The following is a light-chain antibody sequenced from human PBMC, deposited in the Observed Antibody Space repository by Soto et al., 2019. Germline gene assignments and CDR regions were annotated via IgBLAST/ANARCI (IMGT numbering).Light chain of an antibody. V-gene: IGLV2-11*01. CDR1: RSDVGGYHY. CDR2: DVN. CDR3: GSYGGSYNLV. Sequence: QSALTQPRSVSGSPGQSVSISCTGTRSDVGGYHYVSWYQHHPGKAPEPIIYDVNKRPSGVPDRFSGSKSGNTASLTISGLQAEDEAEYYCGSYGGSYNLVFGGGTKLTVL. J-gene: IGLJ3*02.